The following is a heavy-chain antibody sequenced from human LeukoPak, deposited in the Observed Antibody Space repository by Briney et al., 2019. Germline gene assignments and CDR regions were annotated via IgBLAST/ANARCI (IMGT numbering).Heavy chain of an antibody. CDR2: IKQDGSEK. CDR3: ARGRLAQSGDFDY. J-gene: IGHJ4*02. Sequence: PGGSLRLSCAASGFSFSSYLMSWVRQAPGKGLEWVANIKQDGSEKSYVDSVKGRFSISRDNAKNSLYPQMNSLRAEDTAVYYCARGRLAQSGDFDYWGQGTLVTVSS. D-gene: IGHD3-10*01. CDR1: GFSFSSYL. V-gene: IGHV3-7*01.